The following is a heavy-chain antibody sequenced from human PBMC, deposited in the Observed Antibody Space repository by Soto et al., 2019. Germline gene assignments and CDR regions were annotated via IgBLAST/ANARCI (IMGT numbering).Heavy chain of an antibody. Sequence: SETLSLTCTVSGGSISSGGYYWSWIRQHPGKGLEWIGYIYYSGSTYYNPSLKSRVTISVDTSKNQFSLKLSSVTAADTAVYYCARMGSELSANGVYNWFDPWGQGTLVTVSS. CDR2: IYYSGST. J-gene: IGHJ5*02. V-gene: IGHV4-31*03. D-gene: IGHD3-10*01. CDR3: ARMGSELSANGVYNWFDP. CDR1: GGSISSGGYY.